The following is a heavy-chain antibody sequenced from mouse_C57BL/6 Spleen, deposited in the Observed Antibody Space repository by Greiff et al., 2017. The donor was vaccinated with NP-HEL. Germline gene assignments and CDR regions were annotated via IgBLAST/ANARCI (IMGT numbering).Heavy chain of an antibody. CDR1: GFTFTDYY. Sequence: EVQLVESGGGLVQPGGSLSLSCAASGFTFTDYYMSWVRQPPGKALEWLGFIRNKANGYTTEYSASVKGRFTISRDNSQSILYLQMNALRAEDSATYYCARWMSTGAWFAYWGQGTLVTVSA. CDR2: IRNKANGYTT. CDR3: ARWMSTGAWFAY. V-gene: IGHV7-3*01. D-gene: IGHD4-1*02. J-gene: IGHJ3*01.